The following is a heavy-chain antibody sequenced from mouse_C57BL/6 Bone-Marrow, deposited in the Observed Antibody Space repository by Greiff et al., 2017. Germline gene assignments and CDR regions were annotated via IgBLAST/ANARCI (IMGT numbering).Heavy chain of an antibody. Sequence: QVQLKESGPELVKPGASVKLSCKASGYTFTSYDINWVKQRPGQGLEWIGWIYPRDGSTKYNEKFKGKATLTVDTSSSTAYMELHRLTSEDSAVYFCARPYYYGSSHPCYWYFDVWGTGTTVTVSS. CDR2: IYPRDGST. V-gene: IGHV1-85*01. D-gene: IGHD1-1*01. J-gene: IGHJ1*03. CDR3: ARPYYYGSSHPCYWYFDV. CDR1: GYTFTSYD.